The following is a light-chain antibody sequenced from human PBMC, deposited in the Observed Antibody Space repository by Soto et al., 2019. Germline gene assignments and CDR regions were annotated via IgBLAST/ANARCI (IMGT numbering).Light chain of an antibody. J-gene: IGLJ1*01. CDR3: QVWDSSSDHYV. CDR2: DDS. V-gene: IGLV3-21*02. Sequence: SYVLTLPPSVSVAPGQTASVSCGGDYIETKGVHWYQQKPGQAPVLAVYDDSARPSGIPERSSGSTSGNTATLTISRVEAGDEADYYCQVWDSSSDHYVFATGTKVTVL. CDR1: YIETKG.